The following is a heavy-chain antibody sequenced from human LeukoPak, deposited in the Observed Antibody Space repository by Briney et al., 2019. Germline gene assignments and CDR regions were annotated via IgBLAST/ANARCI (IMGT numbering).Heavy chain of an antibody. J-gene: IGHJ4*02. CDR1: GFTFSSYW. CDR3: AREQNRIAAAGLFDY. Sequence: GGSLRLSCAASGFTFSSYWMHWVRQAPGKGLVWVSRINSDGSSTSYADSVKGRFTISRDNAKNTLYLQMNSLRAEDTAVYYCAREQNRIAAAGLFDYWGQGTLVTVSS. CDR2: INSDGSST. D-gene: IGHD6-13*01. V-gene: IGHV3-74*01.